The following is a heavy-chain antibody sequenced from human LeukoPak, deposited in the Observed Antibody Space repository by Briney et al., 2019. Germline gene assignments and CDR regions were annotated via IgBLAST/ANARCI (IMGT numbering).Heavy chain of an antibody. J-gene: IGHJ4*02. V-gene: IGHV3-43*01. CDR2: ISWDGCTT. CDR1: GFTFNDYN. CDR3: AKVNRAYSSSSSLNFDS. D-gene: IGHD6-6*01. Sequence: PGRSLRLSCAASGFTFNDYNIHWVRQAPGKGLEWVSLISWDGCTTDYADSVKGRFTISRDNSKNSLYLQMNRLRTEDTALYYCAKVNRAYSSSSSLNFDSWGQGTLVTVSS.